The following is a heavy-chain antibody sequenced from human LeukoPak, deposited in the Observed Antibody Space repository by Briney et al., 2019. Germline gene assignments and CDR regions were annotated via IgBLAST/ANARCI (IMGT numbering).Heavy chain of an antibody. D-gene: IGHD6-19*01. CDR2: IKEDGSDK. Sequence: GGSLRLSCLASGFTFSNSWMTWVRQAPGRGLEWVANIKEDGSDKQYVDSVRGRFTISRDNAKNTLYLQMNSLRAEDTAVYYCARDFGKSSGWWGQGTLVTVSS. V-gene: IGHV3-7*01. CDR1: GFTFSNSW. CDR3: ARDFGKSSGW. J-gene: IGHJ4*02.